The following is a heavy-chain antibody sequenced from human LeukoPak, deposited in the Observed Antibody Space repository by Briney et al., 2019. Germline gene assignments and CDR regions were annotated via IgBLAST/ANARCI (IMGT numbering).Heavy chain of an antibody. D-gene: IGHD3/OR15-3a*01. V-gene: IGHV4-59*01. J-gene: IGHJ6*03. CDR3: ARAGLETYYYYMDV. Sequence: SETLSLTCTVSGGSISSYYWSWIRQPPGKGLDWIGYIYYSGSTNYNPSLKSRVTISVDTSKNQFSLKLSSVTAADTAVYYCARAGLETYYYYMDVWGKGTTVTVSS. CDR1: GGSISSYY. CDR2: IYYSGST.